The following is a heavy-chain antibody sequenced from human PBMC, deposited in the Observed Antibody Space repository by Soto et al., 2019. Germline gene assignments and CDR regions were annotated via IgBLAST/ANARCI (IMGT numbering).Heavy chain of an antibody. D-gene: IGHD6-6*01. CDR3: ARVDRGSSLFYYHYGVDV. CDR2: IWYDGSSK. Sequence: AGGSLRLSCAVSGFTFSSYGMHWVRQAPGKGLEWVALIWYDGSSKYYADSVKGRFTISRDNSKNTLYLQMDSLRAEDTAVYYCARVDRGSSLFYYHYGVDVWGQGTTVTVSS. J-gene: IGHJ6*02. V-gene: IGHV3-33*01. CDR1: GFTFSSYG.